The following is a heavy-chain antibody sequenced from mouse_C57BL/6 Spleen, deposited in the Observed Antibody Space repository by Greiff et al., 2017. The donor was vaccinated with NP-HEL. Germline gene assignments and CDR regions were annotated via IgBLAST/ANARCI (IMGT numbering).Heavy chain of an antibody. D-gene: IGHD2-14*01. V-gene: IGHV1-54*01. CDR2: INPGSGGT. J-gene: IGHJ2*01. CDR3: ARSSGYDDY. Sequence: QVQLKQSGAELVRPGTSVKVSCKASGYAFTNYLIEWVKQRPGQGLEWIGVINPGSGGTNYNEKFKGKATLTADKSSSTAYMQLSSLTSEDSAVYFCARSSGYDDYWGQGTTLTVSS. CDR1: GYAFTNYL.